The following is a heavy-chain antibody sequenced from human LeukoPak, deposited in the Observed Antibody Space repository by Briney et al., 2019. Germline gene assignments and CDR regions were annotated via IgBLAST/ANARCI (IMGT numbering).Heavy chain of an antibody. CDR2: INPRDDST. CDR3: AREIAPAGKTFDY. J-gene: IGHJ4*02. D-gene: IGHD6-13*01. CDR1: GFSLTINY. Sequence: ASVKLSCEAFGFSLTINYMHWVRQAPGQGLEWLGLINPRDDSTDYPQKLRGRVTVTRDTSTNTVYMQLSGLRSEDTAMYFCAREIAPAGKTFDYWGQGALVTVSS. V-gene: IGHV1-46*01.